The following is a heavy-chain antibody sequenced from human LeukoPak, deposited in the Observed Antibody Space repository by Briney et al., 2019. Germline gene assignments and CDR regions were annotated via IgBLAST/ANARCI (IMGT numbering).Heavy chain of an antibody. J-gene: IGHJ4*02. V-gene: IGHV1-69-2*01. Sequence: ASVKVSCKVSGYTFTDYYMHWVQQAPGKGLEWMGLVDPEDGETIYAEKFQGRVTITADTSTDTAYMELSSLRSKDTAVYYCAAELRYSGSYLSYWGQGTLVTVSS. D-gene: IGHD1-26*01. CDR3: AAELRYSGSYLSY. CDR2: VDPEDGET. CDR1: GYTFTDYY.